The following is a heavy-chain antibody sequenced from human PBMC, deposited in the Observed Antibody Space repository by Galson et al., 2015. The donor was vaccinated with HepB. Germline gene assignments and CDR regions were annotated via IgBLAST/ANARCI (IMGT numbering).Heavy chain of an antibody. CDR3: ARGVPIAAAGTGYYYYYGMDV. CDR1: GFTFTSSA. CDR2: IVVGSGNT. V-gene: IGHV1-58*02. J-gene: IGHJ6*02. D-gene: IGHD6-13*01. Sequence: SVKVSCKASGFTFTSSAMQWVRQARGQRLEWIGWIVVGSGNTNYAQKFQERVTITWDMSTSTAYMELNSLRAEDTAVYYCARGVPIAAAGTGYYYYYGMDVWGQGTTVTVSS.